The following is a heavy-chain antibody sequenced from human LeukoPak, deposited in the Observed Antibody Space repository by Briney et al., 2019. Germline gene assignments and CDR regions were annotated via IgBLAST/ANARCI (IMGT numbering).Heavy chain of an antibody. V-gene: IGHV3-13*01. CDR2: IGTTGDT. CDR1: GFNINYYY. Sequence: GGSLRLSCAASGFNINYYYMSWVRQSPGKGLEWVSAIGTTGDTYYPGSVKGRFTISRENAKNSLYLQMNSLRAGDTAVYYCARDRGGGHMDVWGKGTTVTISS. J-gene: IGHJ6*03. CDR3: ARDRGGGHMDV. D-gene: IGHD2-15*01.